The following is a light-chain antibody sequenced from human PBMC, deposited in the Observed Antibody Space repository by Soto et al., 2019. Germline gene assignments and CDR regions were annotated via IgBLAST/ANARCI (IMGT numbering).Light chain of an antibody. CDR1: SSDVGGYNY. CDR3: SSYTSGSTLYV. V-gene: IGLV2-14*01. CDR2: AAS. Sequence: QSALTQPASVSGSPGQSITISCTGTSSDVGGYNYVSWYQQHPGKAPRLMIYAASNRPSGVSHRFSGSRSGNTASLTISGLQAEDEAHYYCSSYTSGSTLYVFGTGTKVTAL. J-gene: IGLJ1*01.